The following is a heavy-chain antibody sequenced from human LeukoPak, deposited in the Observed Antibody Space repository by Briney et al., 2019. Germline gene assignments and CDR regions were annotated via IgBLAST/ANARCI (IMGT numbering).Heavy chain of an antibody. J-gene: IGHJ4*02. V-gene: IGHV4-59*01. CDR2: IYYSGGT. D-gene: IGHD4-23*01. CDR3: ARDPEFDGGHGFDH. Sequence: PSETLSLTCSVSGGSLSNYYWNWIRQPPGKGLEWIGQIYYSGGTKCNPSLQSRVTISVDTSKTQFSLKLSSVTAADTAVYYCARDPEFDGGHGFDHWGQGTLVTVSS. CDR1: GGSLSNYY.